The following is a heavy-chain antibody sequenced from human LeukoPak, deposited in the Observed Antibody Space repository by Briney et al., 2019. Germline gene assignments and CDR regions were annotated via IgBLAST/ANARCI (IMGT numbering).Heavy chain of an antibody. CDR2: MYPNSGNT. Sequence: GASVKVSCKASGYTFTSYDINGVRQATGQGLEWMGWMYPNSGNTGYAQKFQGRVTKTRNTSISTAYMELSSLRSEDTAVYYCARGPPYDFWSGPVWGKGTTVTVSS. CDR1: GYTFTSYD. CDR3: ARGPPYDFWSGPV. D-gene: IGHD3-3*01. V-gene: IGHV1-8*01. J-gene: IGHJ6*04.